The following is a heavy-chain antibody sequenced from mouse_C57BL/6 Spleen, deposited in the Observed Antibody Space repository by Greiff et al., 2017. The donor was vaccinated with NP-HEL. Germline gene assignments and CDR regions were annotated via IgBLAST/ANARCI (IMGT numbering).Heavy chain of an antibody. Sequence: EVQLQESGTVLARPGASVKMSCKTSGYPFTSYWMHWVKQRPGQGLEWIGAIYPGNSDTSYNQKFKGKAKLTAVTSASTAYMELSSLTNEDSAVHYCTRGGSSRAWFAYWGQGTLVTVSA. D-gene: IGHD1-1*01. V-gene: IGHV1-5*01. CDR3: TRGGSSRAWFAY. CDR1: GYPFTSYW. J-gene: IGHJ3*01. CDR2: IYPGNSDT.